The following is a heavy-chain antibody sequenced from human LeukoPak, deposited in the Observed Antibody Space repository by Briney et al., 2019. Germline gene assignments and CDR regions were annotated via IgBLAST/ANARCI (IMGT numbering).Heavy chain of an antibody. CDR1: GGTFSSYA. V-gene: IGHV1-69*05. D-gene: IGHD1-26*01. CDR3: ASALSIVGAPLDY. J-gene: IGHJ4*02. Sequence: SVKVSCKASGGTFSSYAISWVRQAPGQGLEWMGGIIPIFGTANYAQKFQGRVTITTDESTSTAYMELSSLRSEDTAVYYCASALSIVGAPLDYWGQGTLVTVSS. CDR2: IIPIFGTA.